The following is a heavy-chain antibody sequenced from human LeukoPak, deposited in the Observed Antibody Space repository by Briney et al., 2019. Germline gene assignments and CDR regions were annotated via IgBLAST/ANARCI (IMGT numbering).Heavy chain of an antibody. J-gene: IGHJ6*02. Sequence: GGSLRLSCAASGFTFSSYAMSRVRQAPGKGLEWVSAISGSGGSTYYADSVKGRFTISRDNSKNTLYLQMNSLRAEDTAVYYCAKDSTPGYCSSTSCYKLSYYYYGMDVWGQGTTVTVSS. D-gene: IGHD2-2*03. CDR2: ISGSGGST. CDR1: GFTFSSYA. CDR3: AKDSTPGYCSSTSCYKLSYYYYGMDV. V-gene: IGHV3-23*01.